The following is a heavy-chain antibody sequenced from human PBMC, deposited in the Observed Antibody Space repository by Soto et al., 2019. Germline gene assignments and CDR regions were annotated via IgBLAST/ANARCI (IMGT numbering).Heavy chain of an antibody. J-gene: IGHJ5*02. V-gene: IGHV1-18*01. D-gene: IGHD2-2*01. CDR1: GYMFINYG. CDR2: ISGYNGNT. CDR3: ARDEVPDDNWLER. Sequence: ASVKVSCKASGYMFINYGITWVRQAPGQGLEWMGWISGYNGNTKYADKLQGRVTMTTDTSTTTAYMELRSLRSDDTAVYYCARDEVPDDNWLERWGQGTQVIVSS.